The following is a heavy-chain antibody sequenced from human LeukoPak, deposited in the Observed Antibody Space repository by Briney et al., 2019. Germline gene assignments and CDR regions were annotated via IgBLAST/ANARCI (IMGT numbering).Heavy chain of an antibody. CDR3: ARAFLFSRDDYGDYGAFDI. CDR1: GDSISSYY. J-gene: IGHJ3*02. D-gene: IGHD4-17*01. V-gene: IGHV4-4*07. CDR2: IYTSGST. Sequence: SETLSLTCSVSGDSISSYYWSWIRQPAGKGLEWIGRIYTSGSTNYNPSLKSRVTMSVDTSKNQFSLKLSSVTAADTAVYYCARAFLFSRDDYGDYGAFDIWGQGTMVTVSS.